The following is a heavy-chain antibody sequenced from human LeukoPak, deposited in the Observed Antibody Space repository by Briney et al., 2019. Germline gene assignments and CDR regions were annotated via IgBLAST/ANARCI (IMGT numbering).Heavy chain of an antibody. D-gene: IGHD1-26*01. V-gene: IGHV4-34*01. CDR2: INHSGST. CDR1: GGSFSGYY. J-gene: IGHJ4*02. CDR3: ARGATKGTKDY. Sequence: SGTLSLTCAVYGGSFSGYYWSWIRQPPGKGLEWIGEINHSGSTNYNPSLKSRVTISVDTSKNQFSLKLSSVTAADTAVYYCARGATKGTKDYWGQGTLVTVSS.